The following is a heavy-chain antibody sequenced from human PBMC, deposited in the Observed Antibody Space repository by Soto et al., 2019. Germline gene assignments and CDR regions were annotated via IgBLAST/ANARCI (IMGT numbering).Heavy chain of an antibody. V-gene: IGHV2-5*02. CDR2: IYWDGDK. D-gene: IGHD1-1*01. CDR3: AHLAWKEMWPRAPVVN. J-gene: IGHJ4*02. CDR1: GFSLDTGGGG. Sequence: SGPTLVNPTQTLTLTCTFSGFSLDTGGGGVGWIRQAPGKAPEWLILIYWDGDKRYNPSLKSRLTITKDTSKNEVVLIMTNMDPVDTATYYCAHLAWKEMWPRAPVVNWGQGTPVTVSS.